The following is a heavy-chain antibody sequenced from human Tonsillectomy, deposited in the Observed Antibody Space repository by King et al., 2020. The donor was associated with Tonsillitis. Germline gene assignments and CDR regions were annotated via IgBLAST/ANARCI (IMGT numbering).Heavy chain of an antibody. CDR1: GFTFSSFA. Sequence: VQLVESGGGLVQPGGSQRLSCAASGFTFSSFAMSWVRQAPGKGLEWVSVIYSGGTGTHYADSVQGRFTISRDNSKNTLYLQMNSLSAEDTAVYYCAKAGASEQQLADLDYWGQGTLVTVSS. D-gene: IGHD6-13*01. V-gene: IGHV3-23*03. J-gene: IGHJ4*02. CDR2: IYSGGTGT. CDR3: AKAGASEQQLADLDY.